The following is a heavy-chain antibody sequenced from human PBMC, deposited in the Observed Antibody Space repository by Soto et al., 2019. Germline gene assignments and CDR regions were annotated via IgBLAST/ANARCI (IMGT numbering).Heavy chain of an antibody. CDR1: GGSISSSNW. D-gene: IGHD1-26*01. V-gene: IGHV4-4*02. CDR2: IYHSGST. CDR3: ARHGWGELLLSPRTLYGMDV. J-gene: IGHJ6*02. Sequence: SETLSLTCAVSGGSISSSNWWSWVRQPPGKGLEWIGEIYHSGSTNYNPSLKSRVTISVDKSKNQFSLKLSSVTAADTAVYYCARHGWGELLLSPRTLYGMDVWGQGTTVTVSS.